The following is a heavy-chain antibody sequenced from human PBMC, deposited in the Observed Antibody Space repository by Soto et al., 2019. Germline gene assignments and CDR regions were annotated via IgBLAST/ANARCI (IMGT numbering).Heavy chain of an antibody. CDR2: ISYDGSNK. D-gene: IGHD3-16*01. J-gene: IGHJ5*02. CDR3: AKDGGDRARFDP. CDR1: GFTFSSYG. Sequence: PGGSLRLSCAASGFTFSSYGMHWVRQAPGKGLEWVAVISYDGSNKYYADSVKGRFTISRDNSKNTLYLQMNSLRAEDTAVYYCAKDGGDRARFDPWGQGTLVTVSS. V-gene: IGHV3-30*18.